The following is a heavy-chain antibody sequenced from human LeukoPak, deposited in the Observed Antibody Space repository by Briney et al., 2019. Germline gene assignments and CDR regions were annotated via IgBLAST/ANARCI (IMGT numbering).Heavy chain of an antibody. CDR3: ARAVVNYSNGYYFDY. CDR1: GGSISSYY. V-gene: IGHV4-4*07. Sequence: SETLSLTCTVSGGSISSYYWSWIRQPAGKGLEWIGRIYTCGSTNYNPSLKSRVTMSVDTSKNQFSLKLSSVTAADTAVYYCARAVVNYSNGYYFDYWGQGTLVTVSS. J-gene: IGHJ4*02. D-gene: IGHD4-11*01. CDR2: IYTCGST.